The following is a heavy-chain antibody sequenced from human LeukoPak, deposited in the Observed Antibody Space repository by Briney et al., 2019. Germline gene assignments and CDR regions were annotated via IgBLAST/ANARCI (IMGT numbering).Heavy chain of an antibody. CDR1: GYTFTSYG. V-gene: IGHV1-18*01. CDR3: ARATEVSYRSNRFDP. D-gene: IGHD1-26*01. Sequence: ASVKVSCKASGYTFTSYGISWVRQAPGQGLEWMGWISAYNGNTNYAQKLQGRVTMTTDTSTSTAYTELRSLRSDDTAVYYCARATEVSYRSNRFDPWGQGTLVTVSS. CDR2: ISAYNGNT. J-gene: IGHJ5*02.